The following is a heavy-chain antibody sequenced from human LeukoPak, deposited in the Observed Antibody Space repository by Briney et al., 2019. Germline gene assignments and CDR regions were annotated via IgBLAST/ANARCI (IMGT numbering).Heavy chain of an antibody. J-gene: IGHJ4*02. D-gene: IGHD5-12*01. CDR1: GDSISSGTYS. CDR3: ARANSGPFDY. V-gene: IGHV4-30-2*01. CDR2: ISHSGST. Sequence: PSETLSLTCAVSGDSISSGTYSWTWIRQPPGKGLEWIGFISHSGSTYYNPSLKSRVTMSVDRSENQFSLKLSSVTAADTAVYYCARANSGPFDYWGQGTLVTVSS.